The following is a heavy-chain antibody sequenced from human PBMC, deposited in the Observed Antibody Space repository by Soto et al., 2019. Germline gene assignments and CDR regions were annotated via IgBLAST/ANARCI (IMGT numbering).Heavy chain of an antibody. Sequence: AGGSLRLSCAASGFTFSTYAMTWVRQAPGKGLEWVSTIGGGGSATYYADSVKGRFTISRDNSKNTLYLQMNSLRAEDTAVYYCAKGTVTFDYWGQGTLVTVS. CDR3: AKGTVTFDY. V-gene: IGHV3-23*01. J-gene: IGHJ4*02. CDR2: IGGGGSAT. CDR1: GFTFSTYA. D-gene: IGHD4-17*01.